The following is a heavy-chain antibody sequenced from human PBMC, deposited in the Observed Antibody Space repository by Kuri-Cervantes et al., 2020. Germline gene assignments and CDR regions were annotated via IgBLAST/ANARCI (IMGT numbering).Heavy chain of an antibody. D-gene: IGHD4-17*01. Sequence: GESLKISCAASGFTFSSYSMNWVRQAPGKGLEWVSYISSSSSTIYYADYVKGRFTISRDNAKNSLYLQMNSLRDEDTAVYYCAREERQYGDYVFDYWGQGTLVTVSS. CDR1: GFTFSSYS. CDR2: ISSSSSTI. V-gene: IGHV3-48*02. J-gene: IGHJ4*02. CDR3: AREERQYGDYVFDY.